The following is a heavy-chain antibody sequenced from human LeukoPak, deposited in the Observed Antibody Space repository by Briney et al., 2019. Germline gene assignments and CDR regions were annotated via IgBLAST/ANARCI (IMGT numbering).Heavy chain of an antibody. CDR2: TYYRSKWYN. CDR3: VRSGSEGALDY. CDR1: GDSVSSNSVA. Sequence: SQTLSLTCAISGDSVSSNSVAWNWVRQSPSRGLEWLGRTYYRSKWYNAYAVSVKSRITINPDTSKNQFPLQLNSVTPEDTAVYYCVRSGSEGALDYWGQGTLVTVS. D-gene: IGHD3-16*01. J-gene: IGHJ4*02. V-gene: IGHV6-1*01.